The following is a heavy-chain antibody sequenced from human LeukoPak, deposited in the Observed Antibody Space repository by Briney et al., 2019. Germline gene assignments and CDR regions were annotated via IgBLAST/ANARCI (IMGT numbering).Heavy chain of an antibody. J-gene: IGHJ6*02. CDR2: IYYSGST. CDR1: GGSISSSGYY. CDR3: ARDQNGSGPHYSYGMDV. D-gene: IGHD3-10*01. V-gene: IGHV4-39*02. Sequence: SETLSLTCTVSGGSISSSGYYWGWIRQPPGKGLEWIGTIYYSGSTQYNPSLKSRVTISVDTSKNQFSLKLSSVTAADTAVYYCARDQNGSGPHYSYGMDVWGQGTTVTVSS.